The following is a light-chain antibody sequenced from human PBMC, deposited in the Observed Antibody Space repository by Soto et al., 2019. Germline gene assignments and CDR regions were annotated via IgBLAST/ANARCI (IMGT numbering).Light chain of an antibody. CDR1: GSNIGSST. Sequence: QPVLTQPPSASGTPGQRVTISCSGSGSNIGSSTVNWYQQLPGTAPKLLIYGNNQRPSGVPDRFSGSKSGTSASLAISGLLSADEADYYCAAWDDSLNVVVFGGGTQLTVL. CDR2: GNN. V-gene: IGLV1-44*01. CDR3: AAWDDSLNVVV. J-gene: IGLJ2*01.